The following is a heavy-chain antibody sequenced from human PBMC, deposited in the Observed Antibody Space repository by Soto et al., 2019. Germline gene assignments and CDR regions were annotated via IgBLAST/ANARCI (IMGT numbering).Heavy chain of an antibody. V-gene: IGHV1-58*01. D-gene: IGHD6-13*01. J-gene: IGHJ6*02. CDR1: GFTFTSSA. CDR2: IVVGSGNT. Sequence: GASVKVSCKASGFTFTSSAVQWVRQARGPRLEWIGWIVVGSGNTNYAQKFQERVTITRDMSTSTAYMELSSLRSEDTAVYYCAVGKWQQLVGDYYYSGMDVWGQGTTVTLS. CDR3: AVGKWQQLVGDYYYSGMDV.